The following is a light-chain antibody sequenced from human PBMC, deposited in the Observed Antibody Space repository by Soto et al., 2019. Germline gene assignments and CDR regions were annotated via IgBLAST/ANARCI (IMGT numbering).Light chain of an antibody. CDR1: SSDVGGYNY. Sequence: QSVLTQPRSVSGSPGQSVLISCTGTSSDVGGYNYVSWYQQHPGKAPKLMIYDVSKRPSGVPDRFSGSKSGNTASLTISGLQAEDEADYYCCSYAGSYTLYVFGTGTKVTVL. CDR3: CSYAGSYTLYV. V-gene: IGLV2-11*01. J-gene: IGLJ1*01. CDR2: DVS.